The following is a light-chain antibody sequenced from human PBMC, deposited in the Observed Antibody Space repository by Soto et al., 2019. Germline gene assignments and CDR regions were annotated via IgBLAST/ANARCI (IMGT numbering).Light chain of an antibody. CDR1: QSIRTS. V-gene: IGKV1-39*01. Sequence: QMTQSPSSLSASVGARITITCRASQSIRTSLNWYQQKPEKAPRLLIYGASTLQSGVPSRFSGSGSSTDFTLTVSSLQPEDSAIYYCQQSYTTPRTFGQGTKVE. CDR3: QQSYTTPRT. J-gene: IGKJ1*01. CDR2: GAS.